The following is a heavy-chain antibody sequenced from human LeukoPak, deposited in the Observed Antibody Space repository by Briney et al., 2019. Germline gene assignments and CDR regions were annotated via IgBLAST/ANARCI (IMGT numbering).Heavy chain of an antibody. J-gene: IGHJ4*02. CDR1: GFTFSSYA. Sequence: GGSLRLSCAASGFTFSSYAMSWVRQAPGKGLEWVSAISGSGGSTYYADSVKGRFTISRDNSKNTLYLQMNSLRAEDTAVYYCARGYGDYDYFDYWGQGTLVTVSS. CDR2: ISGSGGST. D-gene: IGHD4-17*01. CDR3: ARGYGDYDYFDY. V-gene: IGHV3-23*01.